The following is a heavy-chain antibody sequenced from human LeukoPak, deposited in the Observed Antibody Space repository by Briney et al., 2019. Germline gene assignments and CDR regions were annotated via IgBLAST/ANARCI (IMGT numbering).Heavy chain of an antibody. Sequence: GGSLRLSCAASGFTFDDYAMHWVRQAPGKGLEWVSGISWNSGSIGYADSVKGRFTISRDNAKSSLYLQMNSLRAEDTALYYCVKDIGGYSSSWYRGVDAFDIWGQGTMVTVSS. CDR3: VKDIGGYSSSWYRGVDAFDI. CDR1: GFTFDDYA. D-gene: IGHD6-13*01. V-gene: IGHV3-9*01. J-gene: IGHJ3*02. CDR2: ISWNSGSI.